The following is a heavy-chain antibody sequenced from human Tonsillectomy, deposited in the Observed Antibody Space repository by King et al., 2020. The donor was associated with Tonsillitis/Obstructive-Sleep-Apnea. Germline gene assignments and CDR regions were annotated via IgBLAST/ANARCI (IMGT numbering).Heavy chain of an antibody. CDR1: GYSFTSYW. CDR2: IYPGDSDT. D-gene: IGHD3-22*01. Sequence: QLVQSGAEVKKPGESLKISCKGSGYSFTSYWIGWVRQMPGKGLEWMGIIYPGDSDTRYSPSFQGQVTISADKSISTAYLQWSSLKASDTAMYYCAGGDYYDSSGYYPYYFDYWGQGTLVTVSS. J-gene: IGHJ4*02. CDR3: AGGDYYDSSGYYPYYFDY. V-gene: IGHV5-51*01.